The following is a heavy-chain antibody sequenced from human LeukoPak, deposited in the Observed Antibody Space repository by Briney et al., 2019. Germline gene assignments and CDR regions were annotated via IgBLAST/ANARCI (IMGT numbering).Heavy chain of an antibody. J-gene: IGHJ4*02. CDR3: ARVRGASSFDY. V-gene: IGHV3-53*01. Sequence: PGGSLRLSCGVYVFPVCNNHGRWVHQARGEGLEWVTAICSGSGTSYEDTGKGRFTITSDNYKNTLYLQMHSPRAEDADVYYCARVRGASSFDYWGQGTLVTVSS. CDR2: ICSGSGT. CDR1: VFPVCNNH. D-gene: IGHD3-10*01.